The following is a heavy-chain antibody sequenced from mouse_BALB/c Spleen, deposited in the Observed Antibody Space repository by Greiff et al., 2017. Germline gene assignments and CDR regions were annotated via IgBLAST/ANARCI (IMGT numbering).Heavy chain of an antibody. CDR1: GFTFSSYA. Sequence: EVKLVESGGGLVKPGGSLKLSCAASGFTFSSYAMSWVRQTPEKRLEWVATISSGGSYTYYPDSVKGRFTLSRDNATNTRYLQMSSLRSEDTAMYYCARGEGSSYFDYWGQGTTLTVSS. V-gene: IGHV5-9-3*01. J-gene: IGHJ2*01. CDR2: ISSGGSYT. CDR3: ARGEGSSYFDY. D-gene: IGHD1-3*01.